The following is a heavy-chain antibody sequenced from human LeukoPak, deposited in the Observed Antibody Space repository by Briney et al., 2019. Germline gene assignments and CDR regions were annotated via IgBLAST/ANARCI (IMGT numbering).Heavy chain of an antibody. J-gene: IGHJ3*02. CDR1: GFTFSSYA. CDR2: ISGSGGST. V-gene: IGHV3-23*01. CDR3: AKYQLPDDAFDI. Sequence: PGGSLRLSCAASGFTFSSYAMSWVRQAPGKGREWVSAISGSGGSTYYADSVKGRFTISRDNSKNTLYLQMNSLRAEDTAVYYCAKYQLPDDAFDIWGQGTMVTVSS. D-gene: IGHD2-2*01.